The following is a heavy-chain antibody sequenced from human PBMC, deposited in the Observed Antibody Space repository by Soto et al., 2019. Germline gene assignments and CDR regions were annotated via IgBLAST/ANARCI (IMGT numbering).Heavy chain of an antibody. Sequence: ASVKVSCKASGYTFTSYGISWVRQAPGQGLEWMGWISAYNGNTNYAQKLQGRVTMTTDTSTSTAYMELRSLRSDDTAVYYCARQIFYYGSGSYYKPQYFDYWGQGTLVTVSS. V-gene: IGHV1-18*01. CDR2: ISAYNGNT. CDR1: GYTFTSYG. CDR3: ARQIFYYGSGSYYKPQYFDY. J-gene: IGHJ4*02. D-gene: IGHD3-10*01.